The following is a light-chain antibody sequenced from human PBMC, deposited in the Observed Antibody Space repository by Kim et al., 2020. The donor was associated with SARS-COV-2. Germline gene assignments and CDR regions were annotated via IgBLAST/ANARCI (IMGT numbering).Light chain of an antibody. CDR3: QQRNNWPRT. J-gene: IGKJ2*01. Sequence: SRAPGEGATLPCRASQSIYSALAWYQQKPGQAPRLLIFDASNRATGIPARFSGSGSGTDFTLTISSLEPEDFAVYYCQQRNNWPRTFGQGTKLEI. CDR2: DAS. CDR1: QSIYSA. V-gene: IGKV3-11*01.